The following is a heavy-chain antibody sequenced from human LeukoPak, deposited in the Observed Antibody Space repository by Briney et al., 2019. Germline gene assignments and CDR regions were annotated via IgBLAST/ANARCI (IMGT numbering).Heavy chain of an antibody. D-gene: IGHD5-12*01. V-gene: IGHV3-7*05. Sequence: PGGSLRLSCAASGFTFSNAWMSWVRQAPGKGLEWVANIKQGGREKYYVDSVKGRFTISRDNAKNSVYLQMNSLRAEDTAVYYCARDRGRFDYWGQGTLVTVSS. CDR2: IKQGGREK. CDR3: ARDRGRFDY. J-gene: IGHJ4*02. CDR1: GFTFSNAW.